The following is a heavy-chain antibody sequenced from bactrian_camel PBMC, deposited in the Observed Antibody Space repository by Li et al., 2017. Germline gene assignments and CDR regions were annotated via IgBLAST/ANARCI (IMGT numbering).Heavy chain of an antibody. Sequence: HVQLVESGGGSAQAGGSLRLTCVLTESHNVDYCMGWYRQTTGKEREAVASIYTVDGSTYYADSVKGRFSISQDNAKYTLWLQMNSLKPEDTAMYYCAADGSRLRPSQLLLSKEYTYWGQGTQVTVS. D-gene: IGHD6*01. J-gene: IGHJ4*01. CDR3: AADGSRLRPSQLLLSKEYTY. CDR2: IYTVDGST. V-gene: IGHV3S1*01. CDR1: ESHNVDYC.